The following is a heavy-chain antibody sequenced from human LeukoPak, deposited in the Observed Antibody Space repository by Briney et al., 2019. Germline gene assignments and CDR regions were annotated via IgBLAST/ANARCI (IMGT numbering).Heavy chain of an antibody. V-gene: IGHV5-51*01. Sequence: GESLKISCKGSGFNFITYYIVWVRQMPGKGLEWMGNISPSDSDTRYSPSFQGQVTISADKSISTAYLQWSSLKASDTAMYYCARRGFGEYEYYFDYWGQGTLVTVSS. CDR2: ISPSDSDT. J-gene: IGHJ4*02. CDR3: ARRGFGEYEYYFDY. CDR1: GFNFITYY. D-gene: IGHD3-10*01.